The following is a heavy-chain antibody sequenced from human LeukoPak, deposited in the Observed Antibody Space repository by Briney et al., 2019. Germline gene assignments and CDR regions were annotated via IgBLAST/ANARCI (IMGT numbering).Heavy chain of an antibody. V-gene: IGHV3-66*01. CDR2: IYAGGST. J-gene: IGHJ4*02. Sequence: GGSLRLSCVASGFIVSSNYMSWVRQAPGRGLEWVSVIYAGGSTFYADSVKGRFTISRDNAKNTVYLQMNNLRAEDTAVYYCVGTIAYRGSEYWGQGALVTVSS. CDR1: GFIVSSNY. CDR3: VGTIAYRGSEY. D-gene: IGHD1-7*01.